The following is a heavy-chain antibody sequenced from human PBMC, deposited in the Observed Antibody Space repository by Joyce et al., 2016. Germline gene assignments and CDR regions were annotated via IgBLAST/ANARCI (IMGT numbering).Heavy chain of an antibody. V-gene: IGHV3-66*02. J-gene: IGHJ5*02. CDR2: MNSGGNT. Sequence: EVQLVESGGGLVQPGDSRRLSCAASGFSVSSKGMHWVRQAPGTGLEWVSHMNSGGNTYDGDSVKGRFTISRDNSKNTLYLQMNSLRAEDTAVYYCARAISVEERAWGQGTLVTVSS. D-gene: IGHD2-21*01. CDR3: ARAISVEERA. CDR1: GFSVSSKG.